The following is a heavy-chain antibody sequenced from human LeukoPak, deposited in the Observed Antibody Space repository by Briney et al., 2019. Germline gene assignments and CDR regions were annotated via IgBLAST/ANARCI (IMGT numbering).Heavy chain of an antibody. CDR2: IYYSGST. Sequence: SETLSLTCTVSGGSISSSSYYWGWIRQPPGKGLEWIGSIYYSGSTYYNPSLKSRVTISVDTSKNQFSLKLSSVTAADTAVYYCARLGYNSSSWYLSYLDTHYYFDYWGQGTLVTVSS. V-gene: IGHV4-39*01. J-gene: IGHJ4*02. D-gene: IGHD6-13*01. CDR1: GGSISSSSYY. CDR3: ARLGYNSSSWYLSYLDTHYYFDY.